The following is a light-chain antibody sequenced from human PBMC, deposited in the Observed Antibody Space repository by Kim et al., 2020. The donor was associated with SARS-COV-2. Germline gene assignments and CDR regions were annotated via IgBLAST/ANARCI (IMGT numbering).Light chain of an antibody. CDR1: SLRSYY. Sequence: SSELTQDPAVSVALGQTVRITCQGDSLRSYYASWYQQKPGQAPVLVIYGKNNRPSGIPDRFSGSSSGNTASLTITGAQAEDEADYYCNSRDSSRNQRVFG. CDR3: NSRDSSRNQRV. J-gene: IGLJ1*01. CDR2: GKN. V-gene: IGLV3-19*01.